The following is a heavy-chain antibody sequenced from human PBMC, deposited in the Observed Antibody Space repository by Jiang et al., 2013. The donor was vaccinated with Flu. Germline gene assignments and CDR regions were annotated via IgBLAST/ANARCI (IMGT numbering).Heavy chain of an antibody. CDR3: ARPAYCGGDCLINFDY. V-gene: IGHV1-69*06. J-gene: IGHJ4*02. CDR1: GGTFSSYA. D-gene: IGHD2-21*02. CDR2: IIPIFGTA. Sequence: VQLVESGAEVKKPGSSVKVSCKASGGTFSSYAISWVRQAPGQGLEWMGGIIPIFGTANYAQKFQGRVTITADKSTSTAYMELSSLRSEDTAVYYCARPAYCGGDCLINFDYWAREPWSPSPQ.